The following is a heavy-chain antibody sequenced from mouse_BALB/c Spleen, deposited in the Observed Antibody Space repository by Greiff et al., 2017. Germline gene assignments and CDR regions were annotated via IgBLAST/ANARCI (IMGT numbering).Heavy chain of an antibody. J-gene: IGHJ3*01. Sequence: DVMLVESGGGLVQPGGSRKLSCAASGFTFSSFGMHWVRQAPEKGLEWVAYISSGSSTIYYADTVKGRFTISRDNPNNTLFLQMTSLRSEDTAMYYCARSHYYGSSYVAYWGQGTLVTVSA. V-gene: IGHV5-17*02. CDR1: GFTFSSFG. CDR3: ARSHYYGSSYVAY. D-gene: IGHD1-1*01. CDR2: ISSGSSTI.